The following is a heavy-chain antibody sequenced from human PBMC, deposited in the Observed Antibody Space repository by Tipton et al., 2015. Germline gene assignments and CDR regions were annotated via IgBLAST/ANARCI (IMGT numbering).Heavy chain of an antibody. V-gene: IGHV4-61*01. D-gene: IGHD6-6*01. CDR3: AREAYSSSGLIFDY. CDR1: GASLSGGTYY. Sequence: TLSLTCTVSGASLSGGTYYWSWIRQPPGKGLEWIGYIYYSGSTNYNPSLKSRVTISVDTSKNQFSLKLRSVTAADTAVYYCAREAYSSSGLIFDYWGQGTLVTVSS. J-gene: IGHJ4*02. CDR2: IYYSGST.